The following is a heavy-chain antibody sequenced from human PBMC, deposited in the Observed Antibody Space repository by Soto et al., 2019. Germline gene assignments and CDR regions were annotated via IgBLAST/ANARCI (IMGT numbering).Heavy chain of an antibody. CDR2: INHSGSP. Sequence: SETLSLTCNVSTGSIFSHSYYWAWIRQPPGKGLEWIGTINHSGSPYHNPSLKSRVTISAATSKNQISLKLTSATAADTAVYYCARGVGSSPPRYWGRGTLVTVSS. J-gene: IGHJ4*02. CDR3: ARGVGSSPPRY. V-gene: IGHV4-39*07. CDR1: TGSIFSHSYY. D-gene: IGHD3-9*01.